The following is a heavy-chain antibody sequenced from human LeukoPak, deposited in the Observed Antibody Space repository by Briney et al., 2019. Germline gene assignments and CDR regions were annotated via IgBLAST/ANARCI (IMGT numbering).Heavy chain of an antibody. V-gene: IGHV3-7*01. CDR3: ARSTGWILGDY. Sequence: GGSLRLSCAASGFTFSPYWVTWVRQAPGKGLEWVANISPDGSAKHYGGSVKGRFSISRDNAKNAVYLQMDSLRVEDTALYYCARSTGWILGDYWGQGILVTVSS. D-gene: IGHD6-19*01. CDR1: GFTFSPYW. J-gene: IGHJ4*02. CDR2: ISPDGSAK.